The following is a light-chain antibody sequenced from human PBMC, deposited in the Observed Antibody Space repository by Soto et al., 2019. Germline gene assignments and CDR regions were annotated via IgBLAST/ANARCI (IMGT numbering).Light chain of an antibody. CDR1: QGINNY. CDR2: AAS. CDR3: QKYNTALWA. Sequence: IQMTQSPSSLSASVGDRVTITCRASQGINNYLAWYQQKAGKVPTLLIYAASTLQPGVPSRFSGSGSGTEFTLNISSLQPADVATYYCQKYNTALWALGQGTKVDIK. J-gene: IGKJ1*01. V-gene: IGKV1-27*01.